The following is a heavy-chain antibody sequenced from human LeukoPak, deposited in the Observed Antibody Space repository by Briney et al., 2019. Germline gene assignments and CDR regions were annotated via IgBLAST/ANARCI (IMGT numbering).Heavy chain of an antibody. CDR3: AREDPYYYDSSGYYSPYFDY. V-gene: IGHV3-21*01. J-gene: IGHJ4*02. CDR1: GFTFSSYS. Sequence: GGSLRLSCAASGFTFSSYSMNWVRQAPGKGLEWVSSISSSSSYIYYADSVKGRFTISRDNAKNSLYLQMNSLRAEDTAVYYCAREDPYYYDSSGYYSPYFDYWGQGTLVTVSS. D-gene: IGHD3-22*01. CDR2: ISSSSSYI.